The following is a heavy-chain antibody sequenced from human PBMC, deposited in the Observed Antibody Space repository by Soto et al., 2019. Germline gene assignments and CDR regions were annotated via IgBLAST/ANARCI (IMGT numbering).Heavy chain of an antibody. CDR1: GYTFTGYY. D-gene: IGHD3-10*01. CDR3: AREGSGSYYQSSNNYYYYGMDV. J-gene: IGHJ6*02. Sequence: ASVKVSCKASGYTFTGYYMHWVRQAPGQGLEWMGWINPNSGGTNYAQKFQGWVTMTRDTSISPAYMELSRLRSDDTAVYYCAREGSGSYYQSSNNYYYYGMDVWGQGTTVTVSS. V-gene: IGHV1-2*04. CDR2: INPNSGGT.